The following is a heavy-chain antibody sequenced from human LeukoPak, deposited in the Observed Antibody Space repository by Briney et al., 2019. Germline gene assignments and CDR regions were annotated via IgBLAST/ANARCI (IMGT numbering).Heavy chain of an antibody. CDR1: GFTFSSYA. CDR3: AKGVRGAQHFDF. V-gene: IGHV3-23*01. J-gene: IGHJ4*02. CDR2: VSTGGADT. D-gene: IGHD3-10*01. Sequence: GGSLRLSCAASGFTFSSYAMHWVRQAPGKGLEWVATVSTGGADTYYADSVKGRFTISRDNSKNTVYLQMNSLRAGDTAVYYCAKGVRGAQHFDFWGQGTPVTVSS.